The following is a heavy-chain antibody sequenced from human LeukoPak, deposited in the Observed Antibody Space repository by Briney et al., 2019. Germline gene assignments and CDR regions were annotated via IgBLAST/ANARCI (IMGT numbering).Heavy chain of an antibody. V-gene: IGHV3-30*02. D-gene: IGHD6-13*01. CDR3: AKGRRRLAAPGATPPAPYFDY. Sequence: GGSLRLSCAASGFTFSSYGMHWVRQAPGKGLEWVSFVRYDGSNEYYADSVRGRFTISRDNSKNTLYLQMNSLRADDTAVYYCAKGRRRLAAPGATPPAPYFDYWGQGTLVTVSS. CDR1: GFTFSSYG. J-gene: IGHJ4*02. CDR2: VRYDGSNE.